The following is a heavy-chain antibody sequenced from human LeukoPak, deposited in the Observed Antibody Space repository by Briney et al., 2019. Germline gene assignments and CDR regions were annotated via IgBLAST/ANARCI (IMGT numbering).Heavy chain of an antibody. CDR3: ARGPSYCGGDCFYYFDY. V-gene: IGHV3-7*01. Sequence: GGSLGLSCAASGFIFSNYWMSWVRQAPGKGLEWVANINEDGSEMSYVDSVKGRFTISRDSAKNSLYLQMNSLRAEDTAVYYCARGPSYCGGDCFYYFDYWGQGTLVTVSS. J-gene: IGHJ4*02. D-gene: IGHD2-21*01. CDR1: GFIFSNYW. CDR2: INEDGSEM.